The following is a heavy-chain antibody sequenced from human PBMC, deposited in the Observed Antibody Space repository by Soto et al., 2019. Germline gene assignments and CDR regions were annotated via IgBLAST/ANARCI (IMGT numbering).Heavy chain of an antibody. CDR1: GGSFSGYY. CDR3: ARDRHPPTTLRIFGVVHSYGMDV. CDR2: INHSGST. J-gene: IGHJ6*02. Sequence: SETLSLTCAVYGGSFSGYYWSWIRQPPGKGLEWIGEINHSGSTNYNPSLKSRVTISVDTSKNQFSLKLSSVTAADTAVYYCARDRHPPTTLRIFGVVHSYGMDVWGQGTTVTVSS. V-gene: IGHV4-34*01. D-gene: IGHD3-3*01.